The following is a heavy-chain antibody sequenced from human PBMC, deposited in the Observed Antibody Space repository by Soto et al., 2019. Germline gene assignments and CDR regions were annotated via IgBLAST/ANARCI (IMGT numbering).Heavy chain of an antibody. V-gene: IGHV3-23*01. CDR3: ARGEGFYDSTGYSSPHAMDV. CDR2: TSGTGGST. D-gene: IGHD3-22*01. CDR1: GFTFSSYA. Sequence: VQLLESGGGLVQPGGSLRLSCEASGFTFSSYAMSWVRQAPGKGLEWVSGTSGTGGSTYYADSVKGRLTISRDNSKKTLYLQMNSLRAEDTALYYCARGEGFYDSTGYSSPHAMDVWGQGTTVTVSS. J-gene: IGHJ6*02.